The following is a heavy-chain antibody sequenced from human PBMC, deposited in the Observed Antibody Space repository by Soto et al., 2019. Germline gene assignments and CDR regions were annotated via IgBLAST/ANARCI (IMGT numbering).Heavy chain of an antibody. D-gene: IGHD5-12*01. V-gene: IGHV2-5*02. Sequence: QITLKESGPMLVRPTQPLTLTCTFSGFSLSTSGVAVAWIRQPPGEALEWLALIYWDDDRRYNSSLKSRLTITRDTSKGQVVLTMTNMDPMDTATYFCAHSQRGPRDFWGPGILVTVSS. CDR3: AHSQRGPRDF. CDR1: GFSLSTSGVA. J-gene: IGHJ4*02. CDR2: IYWDDDR.